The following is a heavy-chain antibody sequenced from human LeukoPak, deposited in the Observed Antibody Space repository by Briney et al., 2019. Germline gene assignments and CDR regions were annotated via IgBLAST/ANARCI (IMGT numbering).Heavy chain of an antibody. J-gene: IGHJ4*02. CDR3: ANFVDTSMGGNDY. V-gene: IGHV3-23*01. D-gene: IGHD5-18*01. CDR2: ISSSSDHI. CDR1: GFTFGSHA. Sequence: PGGSLRLSCAASGFTFGSHAMSWVRQAPGKGLEWVSAISSSSDHIYYADSVQGRFTISRDNSKNTLYLQMNSLRAEDTALYYCANFVDTSMGGNDYWGQGTLVTVSS.